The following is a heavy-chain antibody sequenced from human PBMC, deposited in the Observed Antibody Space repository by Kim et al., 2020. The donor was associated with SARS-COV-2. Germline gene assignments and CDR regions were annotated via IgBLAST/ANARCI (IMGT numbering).Heavy chain of an antibody. Sequence: NRSGGGTNYAQKFQGRDTMTGDTSTNTVYMELSSLRSDDTAVYYCAKEGGHWGQGTLVTVSS. D-gene: IGHD3-16*01. CDR3: AKEGGH. J-gene: IGHJ4*02. V-gene: IGHV1-46*01. CDR2: NRSGGGT.